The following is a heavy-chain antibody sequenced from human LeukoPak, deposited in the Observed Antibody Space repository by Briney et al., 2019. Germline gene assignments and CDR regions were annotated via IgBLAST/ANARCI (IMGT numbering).Heavy chain of an antibody. J-gene: IGHJ4*02. CDR3: ATWDDYGDFVAFEY. CDR2: ISSSATYI. D-gene: IGHD4-17*01. V-gene: IGHV3-21*01. CDR1: GFTFSGSA. Sequence: GGSLRLSCAASGFTFSGSAMHWVRQAPGKGLEWVASISSSATYIYYADSVRGRFTISRDDAKKSVFLHMNSLRAEDTAVYFCATWDDYGDFVAFEYWGQGTLVTVSS.